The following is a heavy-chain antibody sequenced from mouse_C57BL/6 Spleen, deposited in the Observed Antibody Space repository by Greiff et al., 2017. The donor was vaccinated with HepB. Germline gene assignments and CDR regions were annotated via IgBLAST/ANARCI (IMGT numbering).Heavy chain of an antibody. D-gene: IGHD2-3*01. CDR1: GFTFNTYA. J-gene: IGHJ2*01. CDR2: IRSKSSNYAT. Sequence: EVHLVESGGGLVQPKGSLKLSCAASGFTFNTYAMHWVRQAPGKGLEWVARIRSKSSNYATYYADSVKDRFTISRDDSQSMLYLQMNNLKTEDTAMYYCVRPEGYDGYYSYFDYWGQGTTLTVSS. CDR3: VRPEGYDGYYSYFDY. V-gene: IGHV10-3*01.